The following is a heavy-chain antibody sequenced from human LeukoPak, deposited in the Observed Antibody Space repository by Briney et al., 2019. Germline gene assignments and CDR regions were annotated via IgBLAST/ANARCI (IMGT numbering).Heavy chain of an antibody. V-gene: IGHV5-51*01. D-gene: IGHD3-22*01. Sequence: GESLKISCQASGYSFTSYWIGWVRQMPGKGLEWMGIIYPGDSDTRYSPSFQGQVTISADKSISTAYLQWSSLKASDTAMYYCARLGQGGYYDSSGYEGDYWGQGTLVTVSS. CDR2: IYPGDSDT. CDR3: ARLGQGGYYDSSGYEGDY. J-gene: IGHJ4*02. CDR1: GYSFTSYW.